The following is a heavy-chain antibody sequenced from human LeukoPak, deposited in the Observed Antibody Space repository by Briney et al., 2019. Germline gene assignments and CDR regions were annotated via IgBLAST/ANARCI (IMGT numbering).Heavy chain of an antibody. D-gene: IGHD4-23*01. CDR3: ARATRLAYGGNSYYFDY. CDR1: RGSISRYY. CDR2: IYYIGST. V-gene: IGHV4-59*01. J-gene: IGHJ4*02. Sequence: SETLSLTCTVSRGSISRYYWCWIRQPPRKGLEWIGHIYYIGSTNYHPSLESRVTISVDTSKNQFSLKLSSVTAADTAVYYCARATRLAYGGNSYYFDYWGQGTLVTVSS.